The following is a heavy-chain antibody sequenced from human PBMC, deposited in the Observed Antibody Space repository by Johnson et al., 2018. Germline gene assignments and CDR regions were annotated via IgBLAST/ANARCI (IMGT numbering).Heavy chain of an antibody. CDR2: ISYDGSNK. CDR3: ARARWYSGGEGALDI. J-gene: IGHJ3*02. V-gene: IGHV3-30-3*01. Sequence: QVQLVESGGGVVQXGRSXRLXCAASGFTFSSYAMHWVRQAPGKGLEWVAGISYDGSNKYYADSVKGRFTISRDNSTNTLYLQMNSLRAEDTAVYYSARARWYSGGEGALDIWGQGTMVTVSS. CDR1: GFTFSSYA. D-gene: IGHD1-26*01.